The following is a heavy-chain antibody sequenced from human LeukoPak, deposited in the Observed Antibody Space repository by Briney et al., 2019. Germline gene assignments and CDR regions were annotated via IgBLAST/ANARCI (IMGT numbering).Heavy chain of an antibody. V-gene: IGHV3-53*01. CDR3: ARATYYYDSSAAGFDY. CDR1: GFTVSSNY. CDR2: IYSGGST. J-gene: IGHJ4*02. Sequence: GGSLRLSCAASGFTVSSNYMSWVRQAPGKGLEWVSVIYSGGSTYYADSVKGRFTISRDNSKNTLYLQMNSLRAEDTAVYYCARATYYYDSSAAGFDYWGQGTLVTVSS. D-gene: IGHD3-22*01.